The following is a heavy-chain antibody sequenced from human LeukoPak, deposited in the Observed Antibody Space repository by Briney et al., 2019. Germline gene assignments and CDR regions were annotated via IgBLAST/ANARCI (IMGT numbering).Heavy chain of an antibody. CDR1: GDSVSSNSAA. CDR3: VRDREPNWFDP. J-gene: IGHJ5*02. CDR2: TYYRSRWYS. V-gene: IGHV6-1*01. D-gene: IGHD5-24*01. Sequence: SQTLSLTCAISGDSVSSNSAAWHWIRQSPSRGLEWLGRTYYRSRWYSNYAPSVKNRITINPDTSKNQFSLQLNSVTPEDTAVYYCVRDREPNWFDPWGQGTLVTVSS.